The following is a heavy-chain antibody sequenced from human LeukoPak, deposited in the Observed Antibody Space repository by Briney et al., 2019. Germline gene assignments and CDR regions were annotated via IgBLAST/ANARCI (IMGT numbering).Heavy chain of an antibody. D-gene: IGHD2-15*01. J-gene: IGHJ4*02. CDR1: GFTVSSNY. V-gene: IGHV3-53*01. Sequence: GGSLRLSCAASGFTVSSNYMNWVRQAPGKGPEWVSVIYGGGNIYYADSVKGRFTISRDNSKNTLYLQMNSLRAEDTAVYYCARDRGDCSGGSCYLDYWGQGTLVTVSS. CDR2: IYGGGNI. CDR3: ARDRGDCSGGSCYLDY.